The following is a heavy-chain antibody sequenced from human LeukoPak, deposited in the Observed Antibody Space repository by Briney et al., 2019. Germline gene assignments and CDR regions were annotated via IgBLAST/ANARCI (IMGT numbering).Heavy chain of an antibody. CDR3: ARLGYCSGRDCPTSYYNWFDP. Sequence: ASVKVSCKASGYTFTSYYMHWVRQAPGQGLEWMGLINPTGGSTGYAQKLQGRVTMTTDTSTSTAYMELRSLRSDDTAVYFCARLGYCSGRDCPTSYYNWFDPWGQGTLVTVSS. J-gene: IGHJ5*02. D-gene: IGHD2-15*01. CDR1: GYTFTSYY. CDR2: INPTGGST. V-gene: IGHV1-46*01.